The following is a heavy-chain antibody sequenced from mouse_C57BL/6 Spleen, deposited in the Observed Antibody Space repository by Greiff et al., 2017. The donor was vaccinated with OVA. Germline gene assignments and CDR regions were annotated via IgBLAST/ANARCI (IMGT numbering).Heavy chain of an antibody. CDR2: INPNNGGT. CDR3: ARGDGARFDY. CDR1: GYTFTDYN. D-gene: IGHD3-1*01. V-gene: IGHV1-22*01. J-gene: IGHJ2*01. Sequence: DVQLQESGPELVKPGASVKMSCKASGYTFTDYNMHWVKQSHGKSLEWIGYINPNNGGTSYNQKFKGKATLTVNKSSSTAYMELRSLTSEDSAVYYCARGDGARFDYWGQGTTLTVSS.